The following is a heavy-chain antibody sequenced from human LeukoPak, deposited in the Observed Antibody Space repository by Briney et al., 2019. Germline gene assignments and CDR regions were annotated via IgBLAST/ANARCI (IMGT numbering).Heavy chain of an antibody. CDR2: INLSGGNT. Sequence: ASVKVSCTASGYTFTSYHMHWVRQAPGQGLEWMGLINLSGGNTTYAQRFQGRVTLTRDTSTSTVYMELSSLRSEDTAVYYCARDYVDDIPMIKDYWGQGTLVTVSS. CDR1: GYTFTSYH. CDR3: ARDYVDDIPMIKDY. V-gene: IGHV1-46*01. J-gene: IGHJ4*02. D-gene: IGHD2-8*01.